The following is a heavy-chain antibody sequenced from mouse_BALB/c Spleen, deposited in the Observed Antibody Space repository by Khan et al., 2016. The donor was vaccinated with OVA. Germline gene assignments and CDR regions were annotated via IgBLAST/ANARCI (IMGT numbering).Heavy chain of an antibody. D-gene: IGHD1-1*01. CDR3: AHCEYYCYGYFDV. V-gene: IGHV3-5*02. Sequence: EVQLVESGPGLVKPSQTVSLTCTVTGISITTRNYRWSWIRQFPGNKLEWIGYIYYSGTITYNPSLTSRATITRDTSKNQFFLEMNSLTAEDTAKYDGAHCEYYCYGYFDVWGAGTTVTVSS. J-gene: IGHJ1*01. CDR1: GISITTRNYR. CDR2: IYYSGTI.